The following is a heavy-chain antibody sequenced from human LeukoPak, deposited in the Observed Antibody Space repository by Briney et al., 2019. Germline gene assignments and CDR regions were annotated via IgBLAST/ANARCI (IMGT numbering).Heavy chain of an antibody. CDR2: ICGSGDSA. V-gene: IGHV3-23*01. D-gene: IGHD3-22*01. Sequence: GGSLRLSCAASGFTFSSYAMSWVRHAPGKGREWVSAICGSGDSAYYAAPVKGPSTNSRDTSKNNLSLHMNSLKADATAVYYSAKASGAYDSSGYYAYWGQGTLVTVTS. CDR3: AKASGAYDSSGYYAY. J-gene: IGHJ4*02. CDR1: GFTFSSYA.